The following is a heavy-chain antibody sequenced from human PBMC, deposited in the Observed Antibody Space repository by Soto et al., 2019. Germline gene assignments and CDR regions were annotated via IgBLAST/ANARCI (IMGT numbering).Heavy chain of an antibody. Sequence: SETLSLTCTVSGGSISRYYWSWIRQPPGKGLEWIGYIYYSGSTNHNPSLKSRVTIAVDTSRNQFSLKLSSLTAADTAVYYCARLKVPGYSSGPFDYWGQGILATVSS. D-gene: IGHD2-15*01. V-gene: IGHV4-59*08. J-gene: IGHJ4*02. CDR1: GGSISRYY. CDR2: IYYSGST. CDR3: ARLKVPGYSSGPFDY.